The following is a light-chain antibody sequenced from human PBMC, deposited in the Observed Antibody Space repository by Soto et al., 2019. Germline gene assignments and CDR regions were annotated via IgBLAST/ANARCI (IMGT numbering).Light chain of an antibody. CDR2: EVS. Sequence: QSVLTQPPSVSGSPGQSVTISCTGTSSDVGRYNRVSWYQQPPGTAPKLMIYEVSNRPSGVPDRFSGSKSGNTASLTISGLQAEDEADYYCSSYTSSSTWVFGGGTKVTVL. V-gene: IGLV2-18*02. J-gene: IGLJ3*02. CDR3: SSYTSSSTWV. CDR1: SSDVGRYNR.